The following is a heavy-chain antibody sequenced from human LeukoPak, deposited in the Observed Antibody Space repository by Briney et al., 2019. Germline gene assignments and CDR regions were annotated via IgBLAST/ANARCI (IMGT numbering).Heavy chain of an antibody. D-gene: IGHD3-16*02. CDR3: ARFIDEIDNWFDP. J-gene: IGHJ5*02. V-gene: IGHV4-4*07. CDR1: GGSFSTYY. CDR2: IYTSGST. Sequence: PSETLSLTCTVSGGSFSTYYWSWIRQPAGKGLEWIGHIYTSGSTNYNPSLKSRVTISVDTSKSQFSLKLSSVTAADTAVYYCARFIDEIDNWFDPWGQGTLVTVSS.